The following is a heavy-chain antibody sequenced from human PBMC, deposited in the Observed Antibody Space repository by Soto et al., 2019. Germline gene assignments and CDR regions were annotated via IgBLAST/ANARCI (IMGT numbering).Heavy chain of an antibody. J-gene: IGHJ4*02. CDR3: AKDKYSNGPSPFDY. Sequence: GGSLRLSCAASGFTFSSYGMHWVRQAPGKGLEWVAVISYDGSNKYYADSVKGRFTISRDNSKNTLYLQMNSLRAEDTAVYYCAKDKYSNGPSPFDYWGQGTPVNVSS. CDR1: GFTFSSYG. D-gene: IGHD6-19*01. V-gene: IGHV3-30*18. CDR2: ISYDGSNK.